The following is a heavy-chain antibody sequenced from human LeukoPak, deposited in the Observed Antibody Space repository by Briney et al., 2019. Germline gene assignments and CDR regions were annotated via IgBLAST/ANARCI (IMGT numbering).Heavy chain of an antibody. D-gene: IGHD5-18*01. J-gene: IGHJ6*02. CDR3: AREAWRRCRDTPMVRLYGMDV. CDR1: GCSINSYY. Sequence: SETLSLTCSVSGCSINSYYWSWILQPPGKGLEWIANIYYTGSTNYNPSLQSRITMSVDTSSNQFSLNVSSVTAADTAVYYCAREAWRRCRDTPMVRLYGMDVWGQGTTVTAS. CDR2: IYYTGST. V-gene: IGHV4-59*01.